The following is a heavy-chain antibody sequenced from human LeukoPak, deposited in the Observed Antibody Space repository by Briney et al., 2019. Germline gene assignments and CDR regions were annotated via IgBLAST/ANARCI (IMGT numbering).Heavy chain of an antibody. CDR3: ARSNQADDY. Sequence: GGSLRLSCAASGFTFDDYAMHWVRQAPGKGLEWVSGISWNSGSIGYADSVKGRFTISRDNAKNSRYLQMNSLRAEDTALYYCARSNQADDYWGQGTLVTVSS. J-gene: IGHJ4*02. D-gene: IGHD1-14*01. V-gene: IGHV3-9*01. CDR1: GFTFDDYA. CDR2: ISWNSGSI.